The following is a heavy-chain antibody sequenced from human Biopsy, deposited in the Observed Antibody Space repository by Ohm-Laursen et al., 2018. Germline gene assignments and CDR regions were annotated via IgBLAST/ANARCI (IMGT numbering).Heavy chain of an antibody. CDR2: IFYRGST. CDR1: GGSISNNNYY. Sequence: SDTLSLTCTVSGGSISNNNYYWGWIRQPPGKGLEWIGSIFYRGSTHYKPSLKSRVKIPVDTSKNQFSLKLNSVPAADTAVYYCARDYDTSGYYYVSWGQGTLVTVSS. J-gene: IGHJ5*02. V-gene: IGHV4-39*01. CDR3: ARDYDTSGYYYVS. D-gene: IGHD3-22*01.